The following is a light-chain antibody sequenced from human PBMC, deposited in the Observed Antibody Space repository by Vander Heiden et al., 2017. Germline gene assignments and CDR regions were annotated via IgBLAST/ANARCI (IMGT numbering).Light chain of an antibody. Sequence: QSVLTQPPSVSAATGQKVTISCSGSSSNIGNNYVSWYQQLPGTAPKPLIYENNKRPSGIPDRFSGSKSGTSATLGITGLQTGDEADYYCGTWDSSLSAGVFGGGTKLTVL. J-gene: IGLJ2*01. CDR2: ENN. CDR1: SSNIGNNY. V-gene: IGLV1-51*02. CDR3: GTWDSSLSAGV.